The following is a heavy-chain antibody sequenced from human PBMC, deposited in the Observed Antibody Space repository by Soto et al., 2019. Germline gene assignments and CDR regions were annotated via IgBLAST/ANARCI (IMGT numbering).Heavy chain of an antibody. CDR3: AHTGRISDRPAGSGFDAFDV. J-gene: IGHJ3*01. CDR2: IYWDDDK. D-gene: IGHD6-6*01. CDR1: GFSLTTRGVG. V-gene: IGHV2-5*02. Sequence: QITLEESGPTLVKPTQTLTLTCTFSGFSLTTRGVGVGWIRQPPGKALEWLALIYWDDDKPYSPSLKSRLTITRDTSNNQVILTMTNMDPQDTGTYYCAHTGRISDRPAGSGFDAFDVWGPGTMVTVSS.